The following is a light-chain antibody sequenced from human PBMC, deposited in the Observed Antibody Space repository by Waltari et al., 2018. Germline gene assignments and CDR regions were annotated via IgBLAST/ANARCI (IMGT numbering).Light chain of an antibody. J-gene: IGLJ3*02. CDR2: DVS. CDR1: SSDIGSYSL. Sequence: QSALTQPASVSGSPGQSITISCTGTSSDIGSYSLFSWYQQHPGKPPKLIIYDVSERPAGISNRFSGSKVGNTASLAISGLQAEDEADYYCCSYTGSYTLAFGGGTNLIVL. V-gene: IGLV2-23*02. CDR3: CSYTGSYTLA.